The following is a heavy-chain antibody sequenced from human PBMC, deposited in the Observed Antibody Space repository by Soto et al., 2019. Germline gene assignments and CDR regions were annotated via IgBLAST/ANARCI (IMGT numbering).Heavy chain of an antibody. D-gene: IGHD1-26*01. CDR3: ARLREYSGFAALDS. V-gene: IGHV3-49*04. CDR2: VRIPTQAGAT. J-gene: IGHJ4*02. Sequence: PGESLRLSCTTSGFNFGESAMGWVRRAPGKGLEWVGFVRIPTQAGATEYAASVTGRFTISRADSDSIAYLQMTSLRTEDTAFYFCARLREYSGFAALDSWGRGTLVTVSS. CDR1: GFNFGESA.